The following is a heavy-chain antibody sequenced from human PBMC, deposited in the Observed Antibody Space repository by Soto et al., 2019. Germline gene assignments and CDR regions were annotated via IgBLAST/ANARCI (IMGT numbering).Heavy chain of an antibody. V-gene: IGHV3-7*04. D-gene: IGHD2-8*02. CDR1: GFTFSNYW. J-gene: IGHJ3*02. Sequence: PGGSLRLSCAASGFTFSNYWMTWVRQAPGKGLEWVANIKQDASENFYVDSVKGRFTISRDNAKNSLYLQMNSLRVEDTAVYYCARDSGPRGYDAFDIWGQGTMVTV. CDR2: IKQDASEN. CDR3: ARDSGPRGYDAFDI.